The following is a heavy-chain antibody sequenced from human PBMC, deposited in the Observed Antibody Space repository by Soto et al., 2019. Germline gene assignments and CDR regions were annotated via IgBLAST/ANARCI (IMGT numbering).Heavy chain of an antibody. J-gene: IGHJ6*02. V-gene: IGHV4-39*01. D-gene: IGHD4-17*01. CDR2: IYYSGST. Sequence: QLQLQESGPGLVKPSETLSLTCTVSGGSISSSSYYWGWIRQPPGKGLEWIGSIYYSGSTYYNPSLKRRVTISVDTSKNQFSLKLSSVTAADTAVYYCARHPLDGDNGWYYYYGMDVWGQGTTVTVSS. CDR1: GGSISSSSYY. CDR3: ARHPLDGDNGWYYYYGMDV.